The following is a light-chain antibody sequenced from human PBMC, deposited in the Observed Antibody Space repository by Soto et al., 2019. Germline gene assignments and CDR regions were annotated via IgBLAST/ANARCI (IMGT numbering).Light chain of an antibody. CDR2: VAS. CDR3: QQSYSIPYT. V-gene: IGKV1-39*01. Sequence: DIQMTQSPSSLSASVGDRVTITCRASQSISSNLNWYQQKPGEAPTLLIYVASSLQSGVPSRFSGSESGTYFTLTITSLQPDDFATYYCQQSYSIPYTFGQGTKLEI. CDR1: QSISSN. J-gene: IGKJ2*01.